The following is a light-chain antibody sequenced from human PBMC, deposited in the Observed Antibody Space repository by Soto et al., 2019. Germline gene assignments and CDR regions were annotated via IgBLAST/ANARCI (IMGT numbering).Light chain of an antibody. CDR1: RDIGND. CDR3: LQHFNFSWT. CDR2: AAS. J-gene: IGKJ1*01. V-gene: IGKV1-6*01. Sequence: AIRMTQSPSSLSASVGDRVTITCRASRDIGNDLGWYQQKPGKAPKHLIFAASNLQSGVPSRFSGGGSGTDFTLTISSLQADDFATYYCLQHFNFSWTFGQGTKVETK.